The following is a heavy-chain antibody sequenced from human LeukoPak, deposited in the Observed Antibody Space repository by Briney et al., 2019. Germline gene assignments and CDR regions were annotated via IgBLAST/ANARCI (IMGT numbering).Heavy chain of an antibody. CDR1: GYTFISYY. V-gene: IGHV1-46*01. CDR2: INPSGGST. J-gene: IGHJ4*02. CDR3: ARDSSSWYEYYFDY. Sequence: ASVKFSCKASGYTFISYYMHWVRQAPGQGLECMGIINPSGGSTSYAQKFQGRVTMTRDTSTSTAYMELSSLRSEDTAVYYCARDSSSWYEYYFDYWGQGTLVTVSS. D-gene: IGHD6-13*01.